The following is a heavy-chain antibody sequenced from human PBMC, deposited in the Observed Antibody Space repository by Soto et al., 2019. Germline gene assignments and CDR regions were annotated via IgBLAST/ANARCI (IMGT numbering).Heavy chain of an antibody. CDR3: ATGGDSYGWGY. CDR1: GFTFSSYW. V-gene: IGHV3-74*01. Sequence: EVQLVESGGGLVQPGGSLRLSCVGSGFTFSSYWMHWVRQPPGKGLVWVSRVNSAGSASSYADSVKGRFTVSRDNAKNTLDLHMNSQSAEDTAIYYCATGGDSYGWGYWGQGTLVTVSS. CDR2: VNSAGSAS. J-gene: IGHJ4*02. D-gene: IGHD5-18*01.